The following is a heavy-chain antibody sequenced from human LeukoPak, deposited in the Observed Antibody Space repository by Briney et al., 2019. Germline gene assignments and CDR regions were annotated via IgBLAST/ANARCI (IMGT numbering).Heavy chain of an antibody. CDR2: IIPIFGTA. CDR3: ARGSPISYGIYDY. J-gene: IGHJ4*02. Sequence: SVKVSCKASGGTFSSYAISWVRQVPGQGLEWMGGIIPIFGTANYAQKFQGRVTITADESTSTAYMELSSLRSEDTAVYYCARGSPISYGIYDYWGQGTLVTVSS. V-gene: IGHV1-69*13. D-gene: IGHD5-18*01. CDR1: GGTFSSYA.